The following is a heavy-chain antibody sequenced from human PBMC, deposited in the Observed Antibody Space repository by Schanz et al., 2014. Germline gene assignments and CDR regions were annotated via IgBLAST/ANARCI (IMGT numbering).Heavy chain of an antibody. D-gene: IGHD3-10*01. J-gene: IGHJ4*02. CDR3: ARGPDYGSGSYSSY. CDR2: ITASGDYM. Sequence: EVQLVESGGGVVHPGGSLRLSCAASGFTFSSYWMHWVRQAPGKGLEWVSSITASGDYMHYADSVKGRFTISRDNARNSLYLQMNNLRVEDTAVYYCARGPDYGSGSYSSYGGQGTLVTVSS. V-gene: IGHV3-21*01. CDR1: GFTFSSYW.